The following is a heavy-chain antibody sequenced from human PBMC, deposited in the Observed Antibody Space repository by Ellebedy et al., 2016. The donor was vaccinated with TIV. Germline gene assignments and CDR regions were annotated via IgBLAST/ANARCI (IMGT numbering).Heavy chain of an antibody. Sequence: MPGGSLRLSCTVSGGSISSSSYYWGWIRQPPGKGLEWIGSIYYSGSTYYNPSPKSRVTISVNTSKNQFSLKLSSVTAADTAVYYCARCYCSSTSCSGYYYYYGMDVWGQGTTVTVSS. CDR1: GGSISSSSYY. CDR3: ARCYCSSTSCSGYYYYYGMDV. J-gene: IGHJ6*02. V-gene: IGHV4-39*01. CDR2: IYYSGST. D-gene: IGHD2-2*01.